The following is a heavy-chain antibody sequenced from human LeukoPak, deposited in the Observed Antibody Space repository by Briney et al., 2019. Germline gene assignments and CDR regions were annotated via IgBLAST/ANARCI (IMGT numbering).Heavy chain of an antibody. Sequence: SETLSLTCTVSGGSISSGGYYWSWIRQHPGKGLEWIGYIHYSGSTYYNPSLKRRVTISVDTSKNQFSLKLSSVTAADTAVYYCASNDCTVGSCYSFSDYWGQGTLVTVSS. CDR3: ASNDCTVGSCYSFSDY. J-gene: IGHJ4*02. CDR1: GGSISSGGYY. CDR2: IHYSGST. V-gene: IGHV4-31*03. D-gene: IGHD2-15*01.